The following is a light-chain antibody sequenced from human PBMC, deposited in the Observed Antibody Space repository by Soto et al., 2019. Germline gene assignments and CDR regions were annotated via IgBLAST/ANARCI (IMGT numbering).Light chain of an antibody. V-gene: IGKV3-20*01. Sequence: EIVLTQSPGTLSLSPGERATLSCRASQTISGSYLAWCQQKPGQAPRLLIYGASSRATGIPDRFSGSGSGTDFTLTISSLEPEDSAVYYCQHYGNSRITFGQGTRLEIK. CDR3: QHYGNSRIT. CDR1: QTISGSY. CDR2: GAS. J-gene: IGKJ5*01.